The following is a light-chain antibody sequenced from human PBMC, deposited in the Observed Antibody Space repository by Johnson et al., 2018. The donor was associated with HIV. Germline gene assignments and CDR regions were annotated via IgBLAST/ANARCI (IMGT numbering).Light chain of an antibody. J-gene: IGLJ1*01. CDR3: GTWDSSLGAYV. V-gene: IGLV1-51*01. CDR1: SSNIGRNY. Sequence: QSVLSQPPSVSAAPGQKVTISCSGSSSNIGRNYVSWYQQLPGTAPKLLIFDNNKRPSGIPDRFSASKSGTSATLGITGLQTGDEADYYCGTWDSSLGAYVCGTGTKVTGL. CDR2: DNN.